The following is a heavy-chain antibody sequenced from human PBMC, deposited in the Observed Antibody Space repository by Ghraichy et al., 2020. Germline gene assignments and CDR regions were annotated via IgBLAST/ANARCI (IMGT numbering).Heavy chain of an antibody. CDR1: GGSISSGGYY. J-gene: IGHJ4*02. Sequence: SETLSLTCTVSGGSISSGGYYWSWIRQHPGKGLEWIGYIYYSGSTYYNPSLKSRVTISVDTSKNQFSLKLSSVTAADTAVYYCAREAPLWFGELSYFDYWGQGTLVTVSS. CDR3: AREAPLWFGELSYFDY. D-gene: IGHD3-10*01. V-gene: IGHV4-31*03. CDR2: IYYSGST.